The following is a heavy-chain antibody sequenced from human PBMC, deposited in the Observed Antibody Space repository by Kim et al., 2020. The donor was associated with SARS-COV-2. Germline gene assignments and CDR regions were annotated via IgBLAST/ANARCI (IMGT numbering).Heavy chain of an antibody. V-gene: IGHV4-34*01. J-gene: IGHJ5*01. CDR2: IWHSGTT. Sequence: SETLSLTCAVYGGSFSGYYWSWIRQPPGKGLEWIGEIWHSGTTNYIPSLKSRLPISLDTSKNQFSLNLTSVTAADTAVYFCARSLDHSPSSSLVGFDPWGQGTLVTVSS. CDR3: ARSLDHSPSSSLVGFDP. D-gene: IGHD6-13*01. CDR1: GGSFSGYY.